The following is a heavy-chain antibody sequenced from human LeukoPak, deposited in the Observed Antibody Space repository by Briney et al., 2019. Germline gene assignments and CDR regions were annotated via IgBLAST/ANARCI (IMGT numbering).Heavy chain of an antibody. D-gene: IGHD4/OR15-4a*01. J-gene: IGHJ3*02. V-gene: IGHV1-8*01. CDR2: MNPNSGNT. CDR3: ARAYEANHDAFDI. CDR1: GYTFTSYD. Sequence: ASVKVSCKASGYTFTSYDINWVRQATGQGLEWMGWMNPNSGNTGYAQKFQGRVTMTRNTSISTAYMELSSLRSGDTAAYYCARAYEANHDAFDIWGQGTMVTVSS.